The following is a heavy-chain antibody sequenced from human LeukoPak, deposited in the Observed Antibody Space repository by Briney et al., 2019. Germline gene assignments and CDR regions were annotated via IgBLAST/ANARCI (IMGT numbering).Heavy chain of an antibody. CDR3: AREDIPPGPTVPNSMIDY. CDR1: GFTFSSYS. CDR2: ISSSSSYI. J-gene: IGHJ4*02. D-gene: IGHD4-17*01. V-gene: IGHV3-21*01. Sequence: GGSLRLSCAASGFTFSSYSMNWVRQAPGKGLEWVSSISSSSSYIYYADSMKGRFTISRDNAKNSLYLQMNSLRAEDTAVYYCAREDIPPGPTVPNSMIDYWGQGTLVTVSS.